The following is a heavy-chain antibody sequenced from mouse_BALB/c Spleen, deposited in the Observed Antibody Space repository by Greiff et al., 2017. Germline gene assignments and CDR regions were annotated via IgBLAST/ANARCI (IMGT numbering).Heavy chain of an antibody. Sequence: EVQRVESGGGLVKPGGSLKLSCAASGFTFSSYAMSWVRQTPEKRLEWVASISSGGSTYYPDSVKGRFTISRDNARNILYLQMSSLRSEDTAMYYCARLTPYAMDYWGQGTSVTVSS. J-gene: IGHJ4*01. CDR2: ISSGGST. CDR3: ARLTPYAMDY. V-gene: IGHV5-6-5*01. CDR1: GFTFSSYA.